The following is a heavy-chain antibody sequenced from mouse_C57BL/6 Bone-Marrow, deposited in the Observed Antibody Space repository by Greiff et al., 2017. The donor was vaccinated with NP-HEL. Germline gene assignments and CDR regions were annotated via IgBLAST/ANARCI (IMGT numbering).Heavy chain of an antibody. CDR3: ASRNYGSNY. CDR2: IYPGDGDT. Sequence: QVQLKESGPELVKPGASVKISCKASGYAFSSSWMNWVKQRPGKGLEWIGRIYPGDGDTNYNGKFKGKATLTADKSSSTAYMQLSSLTSEDSAVYFCASRNYGSNYWGQGTTLTVSS. V-gene: IGHV1-82*01. CDR1: GYAFSSSW. D-gene: IGHD1-1*01. J-gene: IGHJ2*01.